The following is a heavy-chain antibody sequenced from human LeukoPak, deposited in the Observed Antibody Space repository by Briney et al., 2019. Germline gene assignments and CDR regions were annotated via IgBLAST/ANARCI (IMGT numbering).Heavy chain of an antibody. CDR2: ISSSGGTI. Sequence: GGSLRLSCVGSGFTFSTYEMTWVRQAPGKGLEWVSYISSSGGTIYYADSVKGRFTISRDNAKNSLYLQMNSLRAEDTAVYYCAREGGVNYYDLDYFDCWGQGTLITVSS. CDR3: AREGGVNYYDLDYFDC. CDR1: GFTFSTYE. D-gene: IGHD3-22*01. J-gene: IGHJ4*02. V-gene: IGHV3-48*03.